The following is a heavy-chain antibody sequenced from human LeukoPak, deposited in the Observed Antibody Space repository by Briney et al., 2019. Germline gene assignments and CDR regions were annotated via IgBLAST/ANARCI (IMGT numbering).Heavy chain of an antibody. CDR1: GGSFSGYS. CDR2: NNHSGGT. J-gene: IGHJ4*02. CDR3: ARVSSSSLTF. D-gene: IGHD2-2*01. V-gene: IGHV4-34*01. Sequence: SETLSLTCAVYGGSFSGYSWTWIRQPPGKGLEWIGENNHSGGTKYNASLKGRVTISLDTSKNQFSLKLNSVTAADTAVYYCARVSSSSLTFWGQGTLVTVSS.